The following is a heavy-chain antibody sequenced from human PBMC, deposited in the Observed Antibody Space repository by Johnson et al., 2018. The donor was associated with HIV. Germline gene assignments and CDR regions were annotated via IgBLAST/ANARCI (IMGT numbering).Heavy chain of an antibody. D-gene: IGHD3-3*01. V-gene: IGHV3-15*01. J-gene: IGHJ3*02. CDR3: TAAGGMDTIFGVANDAFDI. Sequence: EKLVESGGGLVKPGGSLRLSCAASGFTFSNAWMSWVRQAPGKGLEWVGRIKSKTDGGTTDYAAPVKGRFTISRDDSKNTLQLQMNRLKTEDTAVYYCTAAGGMDTIFGVANDAFDIWGQGTMVTVSS. CDR2: IKSKTDGGTT. CDR1: GFTFSNAW.